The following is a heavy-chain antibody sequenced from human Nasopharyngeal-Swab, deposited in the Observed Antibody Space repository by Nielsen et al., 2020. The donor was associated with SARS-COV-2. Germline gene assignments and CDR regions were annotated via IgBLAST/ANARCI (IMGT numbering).Heavy chain of an antibody. CDR1: GGSFNGYY. J-gene: IGHJ6*02. V-gene: IGHV4-34*01. Sequence: SETLSLTCAVYGGSFNGYYWSWIRQSPGKGLECIGEINHSGSTNYNPSLKSRVTISVDTSKTQFSLKLSSVTAADTAVYYCARGSTMNGYYGMGVWGQGTTVTVSS. CDR2: INHSGST. CDR3: ARGSTMNGYYGMGV. D-gene: IGHD3-22*01.